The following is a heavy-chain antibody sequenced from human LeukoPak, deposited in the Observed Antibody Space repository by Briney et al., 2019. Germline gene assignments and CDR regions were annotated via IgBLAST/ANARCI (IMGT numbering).Heavy chain of an antibody. CDR3: ARYIGTTGGYFDY. CDR1: RYSFTNYW. J-gene: IGHJ4*02. D-gene: IGHD1-1*01. V-gene: IGHV5-51*01. Sequence: GESLKISCKGSRYSFTNYWIGWVCQMPGKGLEWMGVIYPGDSDTRYSPSFQGQVTISADKSISTAYLQWSSLKASDTAMYYCARYIGTTGGYFDYWGQGTLVTVSS. CDR2: IYPGDSDT.